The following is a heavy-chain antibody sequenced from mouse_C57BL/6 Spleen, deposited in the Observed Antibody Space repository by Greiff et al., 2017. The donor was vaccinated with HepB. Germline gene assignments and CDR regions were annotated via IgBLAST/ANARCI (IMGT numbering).Heavy chain of an antibody. CDR2: FYPGSGSI. CDR1: GYTFTAYT. J-gene: IGHJ3*01. D-gene: IGHD1-1*01. CDR3: ERHEGYGNTSAVFAC. V-gene: IGHV1-62-2*01. Sequence: VQLKQSGAELLKPGASLKLSCQASGYTFTAYTIPWVNQRSGQGVEGFGWFYPGSGSIKYNEKYRDKPTLTADKSTSAVYMEISRLTSEDSAVYSVERHEGYGNTSAVFACWGKGTLVTVAA.